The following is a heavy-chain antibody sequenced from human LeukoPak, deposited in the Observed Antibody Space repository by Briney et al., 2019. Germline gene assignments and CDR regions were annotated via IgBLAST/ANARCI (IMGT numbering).Heavy chain of an antibody. CDR1: GGSISSGGYY. J-gene: IGHJ4*02. D-gene: IGHD6-13*01. Sequence: PSQTLPLTCTVSGGSISSGGYYWSWIRQHPGKGLEWIGYIYYGGSTYYNPSLKSRVTISVDTSKNQFSLKLSSVTAADTAVYYCARGLSSSWYSYWGQGTLVTVSS. CDR3: ARGLSSSWYSY. V-gene: IGHV4-31*03. CDR2: IYYGGST.